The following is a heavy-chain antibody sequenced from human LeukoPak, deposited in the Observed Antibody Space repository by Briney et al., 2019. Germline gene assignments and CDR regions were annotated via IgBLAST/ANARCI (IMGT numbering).Heavy chain of an antibody. CDR1: GYTFTSYY. V-gene: IGHV1-46*01. J-gene: IGHJ4*02. D-gene: IGHD5-12*01. CDR2: INPSGGST. Sequence: ASVKVSCKASGYTFTSYYMHWVRQAPGQGLEWMGIINPSGGSTSYAQKFQGRVTMTRDMSTSTVYMELSSLRSEDTAVYYCARGASTWLRWTDVDYWGQGTLVTVSS. CDR3: ARGASTWLRWTDVDY.